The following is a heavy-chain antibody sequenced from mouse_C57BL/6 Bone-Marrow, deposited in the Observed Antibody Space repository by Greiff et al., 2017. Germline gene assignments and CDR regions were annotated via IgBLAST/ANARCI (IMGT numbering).Heavy chain of an antibody. D-gene: IGHD2-10*01. Sequence: EVKLVESGGGLVQPGGSLSLSCAASGFTFTDYYMTWVRQPPGKALEWLGFIRNKANGYTTEYSASVKGRFTISRDNSQSILYLQMNALRAEDSATYDCASSYYGNLFACWGQGALVTVS. CDR1: GFTFTDYY. CDR3: ASSYYGNLFAC. CDR2: IRNKANGYTT. V-gene: IGHV7-3*01. J-gene: IGHJ3*01.